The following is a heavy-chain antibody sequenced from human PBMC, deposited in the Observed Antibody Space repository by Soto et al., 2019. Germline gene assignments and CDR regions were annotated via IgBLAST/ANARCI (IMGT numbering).Heavy chain of an antibody. CDR3: ARDPVADTYYYYGMDV. CDR1: GFPFSTFT. J-gene: IGHJ6*02. CDR2: ISRSSSTK. Sequence: GGSLSPSCAALGFPFSTFTLTWVRQAPGRGLGGVSYISRSSSTKDYADSVKGRFTISRDNAKNSLYLQMNSLRDEDTAVYYCARDPVADTYYYYGMDVWGQGTTVTVSS. D-gene: IGHD6-19*01. V-gene: IGHV3-48*02.